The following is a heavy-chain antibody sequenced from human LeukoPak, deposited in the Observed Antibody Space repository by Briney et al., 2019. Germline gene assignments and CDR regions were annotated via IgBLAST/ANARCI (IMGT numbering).Heavy chain of an antibody. V-gene: IGHV3-74*01. D-gene: IGHD1-20*01. CDR2: INSDGSST. J-gene: IGHJ4*02. Sequence: PGGSLRLSCAASGFTFSSYWMHWVRQAPGKGLVWVSRINSDGSSTSYADSEKGRFTISRDNAKNTLYLQMNSLRAEDTAVYYCAREGDYNWNYFDYWGQGTLVTVSS. CDR1: GFTFSSYW. CDR3: AREGDYNWNYFDY.